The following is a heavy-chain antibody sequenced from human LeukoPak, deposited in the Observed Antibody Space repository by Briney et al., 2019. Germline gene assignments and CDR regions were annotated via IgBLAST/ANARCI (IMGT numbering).Heavy chain of an antibody. D-gene: IGHD2-2*01. CDR1: GYSFTSYW. V-gene: IGHV5-51*01. CDR3: ARLPGYCSSTSYSSDAFDI. CDR2: IYPGDSDT. Sequence: GESLKISCKGSGYSFTSYWIGWVRQMPGRGLEWMGIIYPGDSDTRYSPSFQGQVTISADKSISTAYLQWSSLKASDTAMYYCARLPGYCSSTSYSSDAFDIWGQGTMVTVSS. J-gene: IGHJ3*02.